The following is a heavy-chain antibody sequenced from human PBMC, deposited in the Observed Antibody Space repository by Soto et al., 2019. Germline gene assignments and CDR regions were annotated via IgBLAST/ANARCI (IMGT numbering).Heavy chain of an antibody. CDR1: GCTLSDHY. CDR2: SRDKPQGCSK. Sequence: GSLRLTCADSGCTLSDHYIDTLRQARGKGLEWVGRSRDKPQGCSKAYGASGKGRFTTSRDESKNSAYLQMNSLKTEDTAVYYSVRAKYFSDSSGYTRCLDYWGQGTLVTVSS. J-gene: IGHJ4*02. CDR3: VRAKYFSDSSGYTRCLDY. D-gene: IGHD3-22*01. V-gene: IGHV3-72*01.